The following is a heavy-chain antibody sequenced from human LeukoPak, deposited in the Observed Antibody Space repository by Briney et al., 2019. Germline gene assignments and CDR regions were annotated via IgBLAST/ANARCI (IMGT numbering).Heavy chain of an antibody. CDR1: GFTFSNHW. J-gene: IGHJ4*02. CDR2: INQDGSEK. D-gene: IGHD6-19*01. CDR3: AKGGWIPYYFDS. Sequence: GGSLRLSCAASGFTFSNHWMSWVRQAPGKGLEWVANINQDGSEKYYVDSVKGRFTVSRDNAKNSLDLQMNTLRAEDTAVYYCAKGGWIPYYFDSWGQGTLVTVSS. V-gene: IGHV3-7*01.